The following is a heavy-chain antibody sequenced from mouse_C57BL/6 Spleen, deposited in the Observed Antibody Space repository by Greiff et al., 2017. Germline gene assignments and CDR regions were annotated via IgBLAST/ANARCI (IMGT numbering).Heavy chain of an antibody. CDR3: ARDGLGWYFDV. D-gene: IGHD3-1*01. Sequence: EVNVVESGGGLVKPGGSLKLSCAASGFTFSDYGMHWVRQAPEKGLEWVAYISSGSSTIYYADTVKGRFTLSRDNAKNTLFLQMTSLRSEDTAMYYCARDGLGWYFDVWGTGTTVTVSS. CDR1: GFTFSDYG. CDR2: ISSGSSTI. J-gene: IGHJ1*03. V-gene: IGHV5-17*01.